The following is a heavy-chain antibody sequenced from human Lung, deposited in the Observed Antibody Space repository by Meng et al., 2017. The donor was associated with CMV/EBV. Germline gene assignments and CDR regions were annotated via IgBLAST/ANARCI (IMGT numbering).Heavy chain of an antibody. CDR2: IIPLVGFA. Sequence: SXXVSCKASGGTFSTYAFSWVRQAPGQGLEWMGTIIPLVGFANYAQKFQGRVTIIADKSTSTAYMDLSSLRSEDTAIYYCARGYCSSNTCYTFGYWGQGXLVTVSS. CDR3: ARGYCSSNTCYTFGY. D-gene: IGHD2-2*02. J-gene: IGHJ4*02. V-gene: IGHV1-69*04. CDR1: GGTFSTYA.